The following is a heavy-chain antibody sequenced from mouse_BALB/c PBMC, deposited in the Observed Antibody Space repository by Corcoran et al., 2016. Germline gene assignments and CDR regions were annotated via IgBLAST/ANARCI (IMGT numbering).Heavy chain of an antibody. CDR3: AREPYAMDY. Sequence: QIQLVQSGPELKKPGETVKISCKASGYTFTNNGMNWVKQAPGKGLKWMGWINTYTGEPTYADDFKGRFAFSLETSASTAYLQINNRKSEDTATYFCAREPYAMDYWGQGTSVTVSS. J-gene: IGHJ4*01. CDR2: INTYTGEP. V-gene: IGHV9-3-1*01. CDR1: GYTFTNNG.